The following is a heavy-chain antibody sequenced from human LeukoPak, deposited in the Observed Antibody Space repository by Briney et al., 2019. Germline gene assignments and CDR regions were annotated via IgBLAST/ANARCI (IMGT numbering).Heavy chain of an antibody. J-gene: IGHJ6*02. V-gene: IGHV1-18*01. CDR1: GYTFTSYG. Sequence: GASVKVSCKASGYTFTSYGISWVRQAPGQGLEWMGWISAYNGNTNYAQKLQGRVTMTTDTSTSTAYMELRSLRSDDTAVYYCARGFIAAAGTSYYYYYYGMDVWGQGTTVTVSS. D-gene: IGHD6-13*01. CDR2: ISAYNGNT. CDR3: ARGFIAAAGTSYYYYYYGMDV.